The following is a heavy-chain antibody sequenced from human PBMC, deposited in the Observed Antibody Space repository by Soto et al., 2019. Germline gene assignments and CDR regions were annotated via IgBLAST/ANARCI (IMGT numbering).Heavy chain of an antibody. CDR3: ARDTVRGYCSGTSCESMGLNYYYGMDV. CDR1: GYTFTSYY. Sequence: QVQLVQSGAEVKKPGASVKVSCKASGYTFTSYYMHWVRQAPGQGLEWMGIINPSGGSTSYEQKFQGEVTRSREKSTSTVYRELSSLRSEDTAVYYCARDTVRGYCSGTSCESMGLNYYYGMDVWGQGTTVTVSS. D-gene: IGHD2-2*01. J-gene: IGHJ6*02. V-gene: IGHV1-46*01. CDR2: INPSGGST.